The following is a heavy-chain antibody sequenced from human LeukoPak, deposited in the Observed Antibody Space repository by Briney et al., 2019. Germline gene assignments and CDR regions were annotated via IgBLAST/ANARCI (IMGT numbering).Heavy chain of an antibody. CDR3: ARWRVAGTRRWFDP. D-gene: IGHD6-19*01. Sequence: KPSETLSLTCAVYGGSFSGYYWSWIRQPPGKGLEWIGEINHSGSTNYNPSLKSRVIISVDTSKNQFSLKLSSVTAADTAVYYCARWRVAGTRRWFDPWTQGTLVTVSS. CDR2: INHSGST. CDR1: GGSFSGYY. V-gene: IGHV4-34*01. J-gene: IGHJ5*02.